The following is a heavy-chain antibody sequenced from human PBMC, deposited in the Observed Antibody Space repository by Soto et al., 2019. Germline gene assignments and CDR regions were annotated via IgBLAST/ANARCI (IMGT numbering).Heavy chain of an antibody. Sequence: SVKVSCKASGGTFSSYAISWVRQAPGQGLEWMGGIIPIFGTANYAQKFQGRVTITADESTSTAYMELSSLRSEDTALYYCSGLPGGDTMRSRIAFDIWGQGTMVTVSS. J-gene: IGHJ3*02. CDR2: IIPIFGTA. CDR1: GGTFSSYA. V-gene: IGHV1-69*13. D-gene: IGHD3-22*01. CDR3: SGLPGGDTMRSRIAFDI.